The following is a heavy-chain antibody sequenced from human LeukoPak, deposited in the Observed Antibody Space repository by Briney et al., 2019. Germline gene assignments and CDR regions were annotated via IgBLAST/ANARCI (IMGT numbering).Heavy chain of an antibody. J-gene: IGHJ6*03. V-gene: IGHV4-59*08. CDR3: ARHIGGGIEDMDV. CDR1: GGSIGTYY. CDR2: IYVTGST. Sequence: PSETLSLSCIASGGSIGTYYWSWIRQSPGKGLEWIGHIYVTGSTRYNPYLQSRVTMSVDTSRNQFFLKMSTVTAADTAVYYCARHIGGGIEDMDVWGTGTKVTVSS. D-gene: IGHD3-16*02.